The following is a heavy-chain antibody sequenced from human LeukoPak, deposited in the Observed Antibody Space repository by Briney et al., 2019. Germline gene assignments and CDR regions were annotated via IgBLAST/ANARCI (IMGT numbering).Heavy chain of an antibody. CDR2: IRYDGSNK. D-gene: IGHD3-10*01. CDR3: ARPDTMVRGVIITPLDY. J-gene: IGHJ4*02. CDR1: GFTFSSYG. V-gene: IGHV3-30*02. Sequence: GGSLRLSCAASGFTFSSYGMHWVRQAPGKGLEWVAFIRYDGSNKYYADSVKGRFTISRDNSKNTLYLQMNSLRAEDTAVYYCARPDTMVRGVIITPLDYWGQGTLVTVSS.